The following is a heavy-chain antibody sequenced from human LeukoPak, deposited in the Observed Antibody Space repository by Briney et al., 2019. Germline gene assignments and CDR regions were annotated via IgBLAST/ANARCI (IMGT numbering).Heavy chain of an antibody. Sequence: SETLSLTCTVSGGSVSSGSYYWSWIRQPPGKGLEWIGYIYYSGSTNFNPSLRSRVTISVDTSKNQFFLKVSSVTAAETAVYYCARGRSSFFDYWGQGTLVTVSS. CDR2: IYYSGST. V-gene: IGHV4-61*01. J-gene: IGHJ4*02. D-gene: IGHD6-19*01. CDR3: ARGRSSFFDY. CDR1: GGSVSSGSYY.